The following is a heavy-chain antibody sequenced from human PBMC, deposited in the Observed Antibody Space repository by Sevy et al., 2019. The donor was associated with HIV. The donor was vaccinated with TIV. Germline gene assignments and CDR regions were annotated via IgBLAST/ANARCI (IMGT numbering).Heavy chain of an antibody. CDR1: GSPLRNAW. CDR3: TTELSEWLPLDY. CDR2: IKSKTDGGTT. D-gene: IGHD6-19*01. V-gene: IGHV3-15*01. Sequence: GGSLNLSCAAPGSPLRNAWISWVRQAQGKGLEWVGRIKSKTDGGTTDYAAPVKGRFTISRDDSKNTLYLQMNSLKTEDTAVYYCTTELSEWLPLDYWGQGTLVTVSS. J-gene: IGHJ4*02.